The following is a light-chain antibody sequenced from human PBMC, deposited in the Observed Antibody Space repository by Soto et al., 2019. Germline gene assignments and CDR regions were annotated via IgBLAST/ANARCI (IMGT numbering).Light chain of an antibody. Sequence: DLQMSQSPSTLSASVGDRVTITCRASQSVSAWLAWYQQKPGRAPSLLIYDVSTLDSGVPARFSGAGSDTEFTLTISSLQPDDFAAYYCQQYNSYPWTFGQGTKVEVK. CDR1: QSVSAW. J-gene: IGKJ1*01. V-gene: IGKV1-5*01. CDR3: QQYNSYPWT. CDR2: DVS.